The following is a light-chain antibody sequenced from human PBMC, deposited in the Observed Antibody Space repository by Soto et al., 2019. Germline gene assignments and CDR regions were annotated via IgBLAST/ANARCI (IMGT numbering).Light chain of an antibody. Sequence: QSVLTQPPSVSGTPGQRVTISCCGSSSNIGKNTVNWYQQLPGTAPKLLIYTNNQRPSGVPDRFFGSKSGTSASLAISGLQSEDEADYYCATWDDRLTGWVFGGGTKLTVL. CDR3: ATWDDRLTGWV. CDR2: TNN. CDR1: SSNIGKNT. J-gene: IGLJ3*02. V-gene: IGLV1-44*01.